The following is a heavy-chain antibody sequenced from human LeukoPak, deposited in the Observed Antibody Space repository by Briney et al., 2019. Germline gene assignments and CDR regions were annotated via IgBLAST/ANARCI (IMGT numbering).Heavy chain of an antibody. Sequence: PGGSLRLPCAASGFTFSSYSMNWVRQAPGKGLEWVSSISSSSSYIYYAGSVKGRFTISRDNAKNSLYLQMNSLRAEDTAVYYCARDRVTRPSDAFDIWGQGTMVTVSS. CDR3: ARDRVTRPSDAFDI. CDR2: ISSSSSYI. D-gene: IGHD4-11*01. V-gene: IGHV3-21*01. CDR1: GFTFSSYS. J-gene: IGHJ3*02.